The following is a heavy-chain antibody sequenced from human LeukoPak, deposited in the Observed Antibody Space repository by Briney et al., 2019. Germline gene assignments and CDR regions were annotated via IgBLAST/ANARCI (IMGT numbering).Heavy chain of an antibody. Sequence: GGSLRLSCAASGFTFSSYAMHWVRQAPGKGLGWVAVISYDGSNKYYADPVKGRFTISRDNSKNTLYLQMNSLRAEDTAVYYCAMPHDTEYYFDYWGQGTLVTVSS. J-gene: IGHJ4*02. V-gene: IGHV3-30*04. CDR3: AMPHDTEYYFDY. CDR2: ISYDGSNK. CDR1: GFTFSSYA.